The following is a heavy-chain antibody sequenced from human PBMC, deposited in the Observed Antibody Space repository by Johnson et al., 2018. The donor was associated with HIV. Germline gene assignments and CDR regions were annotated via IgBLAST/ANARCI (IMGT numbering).Heavy chain of an antibody. J-gene: IGHJ3*02. CDR3: ARDRAPREVVTDAFDI. CDR1: GFTFSSYG. Sequence: QEQLVESGGGVVQPGRSLRLSCAASGFTFSSYGMHWVRQAPGKGLEWVAFIRYDGSNKYYADSVKGRFTISRDNSKNTLYLQMNSLRAEDTAVYYCARDRAPREVVTDAFDIWGQGTMVTVSS. CDR2: IRYDGSNK. D-gene: IGHD4-23*01. V-gene: IGHV3-30*02.